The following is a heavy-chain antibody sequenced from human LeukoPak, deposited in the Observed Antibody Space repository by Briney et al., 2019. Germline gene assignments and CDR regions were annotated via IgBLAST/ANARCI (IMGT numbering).Heavy chain of an antibody. CDR1: GFTFSSYG. Sequence: GGSLRLSCAASGFTFSSYGMHWVRQAPGKGLEWVAVIWYDGSNKYYADSVKGRFTISRDNSKNTLYLQMNSLRAEDTAVYYCAKDASMTTIPLGAFDIWGQGTMVTVSS. CDR3: AKDASMTTIPLGAFDI. CDR2: IWYDGSNK. V-gene: IGHV3-33*06. J-gene: IGHJ3*02. D-gene: IGHD4-17*01.